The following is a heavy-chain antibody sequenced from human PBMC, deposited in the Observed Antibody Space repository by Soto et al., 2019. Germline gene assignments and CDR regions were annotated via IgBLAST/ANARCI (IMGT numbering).Heavy chain of an antibody. V-gene: IGHV4-31*03. D-gene: IGHD3-16*01. CDR1: GGSISGGNYY. Sequence: SETLSLTCTVSGGSISGGNYYWSWIRQNPGKGLEWIGYIYDSGRSYSNPSLKSRLTLSIDTSKNQFSLKLTSVRAEDTAIYYCAKGYLYYDTHFDYWGQGILVTVSS. CDR2: IYDSGRS. CDR3: AKGYLYYDTHFDY. J-gene: IGHJ4*02.